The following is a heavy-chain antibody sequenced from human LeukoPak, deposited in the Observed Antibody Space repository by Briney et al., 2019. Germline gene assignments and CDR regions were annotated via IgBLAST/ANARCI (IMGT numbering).Heavy chain of an antibody. D-gene: IGHD2-15*01. CDR1: GCSLSGYW. J-gene: IGHJ5*02. CDR2: NNGDGSTT. Sequence: GGSLRLSCVASGCSLSGYWMYWVRQAPGKGLMYISRNNGDGSTTNYADVVKGRFTMSRDNVKNTLYLQMNSLRVEDAAVYYCARDPRNVGLAPWGQGTLVTVSS. CDR3: ARDPRNVGLAP. V-gene: IGHV3-74*01.